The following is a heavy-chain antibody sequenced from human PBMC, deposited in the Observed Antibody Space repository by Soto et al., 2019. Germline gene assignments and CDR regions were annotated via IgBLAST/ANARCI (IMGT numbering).Heavy chain of an antibody. D-gene: IGHD3-10*01. CDR1: GFTFNSYA. CDR2: ITTSGGTT. J-gene: IGHJ4*02. V-gene: IGHV3-48*01. CDR3: TRARWFGSY. Sequence: EVQLVESGGALVQPGGSLRLSCAASGFTFNSYAMNWVRQAPGKGLEWVSYITTSGGTTHYADSVKGRFTISRDNAKNSRYLPMNSLRAEDTAVDYCTRARWFGSYWGQGTLVPVSS.